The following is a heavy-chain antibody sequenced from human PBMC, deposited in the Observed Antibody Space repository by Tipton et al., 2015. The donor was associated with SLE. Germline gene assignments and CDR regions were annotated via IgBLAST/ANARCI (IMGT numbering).Heavy chain of an antibody. CDR1: GFSFSGYA. V-gene: IGHV3-30*04. Sequence: SLRLSCAASGFSFSGYAMHWVRQAPGKGLEWVAVISLDGSNKYYADSVKGRFTISKDNSRNTLYLEMNSLRAEDTALYYCARDSRWLPDYWGQGTLDTVSS. J-gene: IGHJ4*02. D-gene: IGHD5-12*01. CDR3: ARDSRWLPDY. CDR2: ISLDGSNK.